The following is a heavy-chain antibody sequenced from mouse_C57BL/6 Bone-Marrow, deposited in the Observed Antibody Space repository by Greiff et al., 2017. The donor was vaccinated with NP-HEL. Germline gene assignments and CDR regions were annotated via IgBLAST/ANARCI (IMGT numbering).Heavy chain of an antibody. V-gene: IGHV1-4*01. J-gene: IGHJ3*01. CDR3: ARAPLFITTEGRFAY. Sequence: VQLQQSGAELARPGASVKMSCKASGYTFTSYTMHWVKQRPGQGLEWIGYINPSGGYTKYNQKFKDKATLTADKSSSTAYMQLSSLTSEDSAVYYCARAPLFITTEGRFAYWGQGTLVTVSA. D-gene: IGHD1-1*01. CDR2: INPSGGYT. CDR1: GYTFTSYT.